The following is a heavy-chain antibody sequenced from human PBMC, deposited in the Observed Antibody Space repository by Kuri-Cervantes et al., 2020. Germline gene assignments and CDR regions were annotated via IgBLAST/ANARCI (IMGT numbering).Heavy chain of an antibody. CDR2: ISGSGGST. J-gene: IGHJ6*03. V-gene: IGHV3-23*01. CDR1: GFTFSSYA. D-gene: IGHD3-3*01. Sequence: GGSLRLSCAASGFTFSSYAMSWVRQAPGKGLEWVSAISGSGGSTYYADSVKGRFTISRDNSKNTLYLQMNSLRAEDTAVYYCAREEYYDFWSGYYSDYYYYMDVWGKGTTVTVSS. CDR3: AREEYYDFWSGYYSDYYYYMDV.